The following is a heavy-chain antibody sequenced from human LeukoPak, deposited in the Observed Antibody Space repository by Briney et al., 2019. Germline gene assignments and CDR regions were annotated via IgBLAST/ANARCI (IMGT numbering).Heavy chain of an antibody. CDR1: GGSISIRCDY. CDR3: ARHRRGWYGVDY. D-gene: IGHD6-19*01. V-gene: IGHV4-39*01. J-gene: IGHJ4*02. CDR2: IYYNGST. Sequence: SETLSLTCTLSGGSISIRCDYWGWIRQPPGRGLEGFGRIYYNGSTHYNPSPKCRVTISVEPSQHPFSLEAGDLSARARAVCYCARHRRGWYGVDYWGQGTLVSV.